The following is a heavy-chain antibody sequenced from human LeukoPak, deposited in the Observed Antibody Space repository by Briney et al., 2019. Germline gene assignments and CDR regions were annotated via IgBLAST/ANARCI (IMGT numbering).Heavy chain of an antibody. V-gene: IGHV1-46*01. Sequence: ASVKVSCKASGYTFTSYYMHWVRQAPGQGLEWMGIINPSGGSTSYAQKFQGRVTMTRDTSTSTVYMELSSLRSEDTAVYYCARDVPLAGYSYGGFDPWGQGTLVTVSS. D-gene: IGHD5-18*01. CDR2: INPSGGST. CDR3: ARDVPLAGYSYGGFDP. CDR1: GYTFTSYY. J-gene: IGHJ5*02.